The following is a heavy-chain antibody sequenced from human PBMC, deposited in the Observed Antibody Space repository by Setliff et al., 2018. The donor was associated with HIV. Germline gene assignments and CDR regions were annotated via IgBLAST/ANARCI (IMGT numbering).Heavy chain of an antibody. V-gene: IGHV4-39*01. CDR3: ASRGIVVVTMSMPDEFFVH. Sequence: PSETLSLTCSVSGGSINSDNYYWGWIRQAPGKGLEWIGSIYYSGTTYYNPSLRGQVTISVDRSRNQFSLTLNSVTAADTATYYCASRGIVVVTMSMPDEFFVHWGHGTLVTVSS. J-gene: IGHJ1*01. CDR1: GGSINSDNYY. CDR2: IYYSGTT. D-gene: IGHD2-21*02.